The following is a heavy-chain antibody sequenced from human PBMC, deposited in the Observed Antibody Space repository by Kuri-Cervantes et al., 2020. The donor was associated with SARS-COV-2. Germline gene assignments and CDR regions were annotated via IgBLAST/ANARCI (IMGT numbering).Heavy chain of an antibody. D-gene: IGHD3-16*01. CDR1: GGSFSGYY. Sequence: SETLSLTCAVYGGSFSGYYWSWIRQPPGKGLEWIGEINHSGSTNYNPSLKSRVTIPVDTSKNQFSLKLSSVTAADTAVYYCARGRSFVGNWGQGTLVTVSS. CDR2: INHSGST. V-gene: IGHV4-34*01. CDR3: ARGRSFVGN. J-gene: IGHJ4*02.